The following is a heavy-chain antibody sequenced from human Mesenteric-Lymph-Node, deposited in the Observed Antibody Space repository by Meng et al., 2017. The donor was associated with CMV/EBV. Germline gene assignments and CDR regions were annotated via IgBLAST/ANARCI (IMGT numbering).Heavy chain of an antibody. CDR3: ARSGFSGSYYFDY. CDR1: GFSLSNFW. V-gene: IGHV3-48*04. CDR2: ISSSGSTI. J-gene: IGHJ4*02. Sequence: GESLKISCTASGFSLSNFWMHWVRQAPGKGLEWVSYISSSGSTIYYADSVKGRFTISRDNAKNSLYLQMNSLRAEDTAVYYCARSGFSGSYYFDYWGQGTLVTVSS. D-gene: IGHD1-26*01.